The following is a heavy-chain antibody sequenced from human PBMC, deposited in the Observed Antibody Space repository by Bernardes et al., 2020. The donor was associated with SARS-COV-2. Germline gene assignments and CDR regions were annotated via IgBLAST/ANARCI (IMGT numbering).Heavy chain of an antibody. CDR3: ARDVLVASGGRGFSWFDH. V-gene: IGHV1-8*02. J-gene: IGHJ5*02. CDR2: MNPKSGTA. Sequence: ASVKVSCKASGYTFTNYDINWVRQAAGQGLEWMGWMNPKSGTAAYAQKFQGRITMTRSTSITTAYMELSSLRSDDTAVYYCARDVLVASGGRGFSWFDHWGQGTLVTVSS. CDR1: GYTFTNYD. D-gene: IGHD2-8*02.